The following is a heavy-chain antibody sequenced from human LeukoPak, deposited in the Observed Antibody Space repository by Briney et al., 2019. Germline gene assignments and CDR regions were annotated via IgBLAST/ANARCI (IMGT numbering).Heavy chain of an antibody. CDR2: ISTSGHI. CDR1: GFTFNTYA. Sequence: PWGSLSLSCSASGFTFNTYAMHWVCQAPGKGLEYVSGISTSGHIHYADSVKVRFTISRDNSQNTLYLQLGSLRPEDTAVYYCVKDRVYGDGLWASPFDYWGKRALVSVSS. J-gene: IGHJ4*02. CDR3: VKDRVYGDGLWASPFDY. V-gene: IGHV3-64D*06. D-gene: IGHD4-17*01.